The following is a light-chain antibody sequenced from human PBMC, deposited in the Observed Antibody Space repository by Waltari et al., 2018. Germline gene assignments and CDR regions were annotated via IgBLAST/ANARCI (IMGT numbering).Light chain of an antibody. V-gene: IGKV3-11*01. CDR2: DAS. Sequence: EIVLTQSPVTMSLSRGEGATLSCKTSQSVGDFLSWYQQRPGQAPRLLIYDASLRAAGIPARFSGSGSGTDFTLTISSLESEDSAVYFCQQRNSWPLTFGPGTTV. CDR3: QQRNSWPLT. J-gene: IGKJ3*01. CDR1: QSVGDF.